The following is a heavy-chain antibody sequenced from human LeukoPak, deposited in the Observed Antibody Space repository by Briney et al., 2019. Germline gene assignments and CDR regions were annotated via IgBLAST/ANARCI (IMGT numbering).Heavy chain of an antibody. Sequence: GGSLRLSCAASGFTFSSNYMSWVRQAPGKGLEWVSVIYSGGSTYYADSVKGRFTISRDNSKNTLYLQMNSLRAEDTAVYYCARPSIAAAGGYFDYWGQGTLVTVSS. J-gene: IGHJ4*02. V-gene: IGHV3-53*01. CDR3: ARPSIAAAGGYFDY. CDR1: GFTFSSNY. CDR2: IYSGGST. D-gene: IGHD6-13*01.